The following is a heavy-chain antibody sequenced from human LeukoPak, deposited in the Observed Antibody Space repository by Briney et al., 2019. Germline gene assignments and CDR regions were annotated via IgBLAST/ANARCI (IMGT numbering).Heavy chain of an antibody. J-gene: IGHJ1*01. V-gene: IGHV1-18*01. CDR2: ISGNNENA. CDR3: ARGYYDSSDFEYFQH. CDR1: GYTFTSYG. Sequence: ASVKVSCKASGYTFTSYGISWVRQTPGQGLEWMGWISGNNENAGYAQKFQGRVTLTTDTSTSTAYMELSGLRADDTAVFYCARGYYDSSDFEYFQHWGQGTLVTVSS. D-gene: IGHD3-22*01.